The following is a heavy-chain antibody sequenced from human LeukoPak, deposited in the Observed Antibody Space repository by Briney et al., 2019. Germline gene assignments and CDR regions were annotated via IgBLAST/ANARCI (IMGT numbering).Heavy chain of an antibody. D-gene: IGHD6-19*01. Sequence: PSETLSLTCTVSGGSISSSSYYWGWIRQPPGKGLEWIGSIYYSGNTYYNPSLKSRVTISVDTSKNQFSLKLSSVTAAAEAVYYCARRGSGWYFDYWGQGNLVTVSS. CDR1: GGSISSSSYY. J-gene: IGHJ4*02. V-gene: IGHV4-39*01. CDR3: ARRGSGWYFDY. CDR2: IYYSGNT.